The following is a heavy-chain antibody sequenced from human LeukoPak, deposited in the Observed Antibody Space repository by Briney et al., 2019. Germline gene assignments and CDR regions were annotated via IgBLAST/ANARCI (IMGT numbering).Heavy chain of an antibody. Sequence: SETQSLTCTVSGGSISSYYWSWIRQPPGKGLEWLGYIYYSGNTNYNPSLKSRVTISVETSKNQFSLKLSSVTAADTAVYYCARTTPIAGAGTGGTSWFDPWGQGTLVTVSS. CDR2: IYYSGNT. J-gene: IGHJ5*02. V-gene: IGHV4-59*01. D-gene: IGHD6-19*01. CDR3: ARTTPIAGAGTGGTSWFDP. CDR1: GGSISSYY.